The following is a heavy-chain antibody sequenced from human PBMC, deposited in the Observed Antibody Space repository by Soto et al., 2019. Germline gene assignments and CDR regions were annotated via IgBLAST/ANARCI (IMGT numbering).Heavy chain of an antibody. V-gene: IGHV5-10-1*01. CDR2: IDPSDSYT. CDR1: GYSFTSYW. CDR3: ARHGMVATRKNWFDP. Sequence: PGESPKISCKGSGYSFTSYWISWVRQMPGKGLEWMGRIDPSDSYTNYSPSFQGHVTISADKSISTAYLQWSSLRASDTAMYYCARHGMVATRKNWFDPWAREPWSPS. J-gene: IGHJ5*02. D-gene: IGHD5-12*01.